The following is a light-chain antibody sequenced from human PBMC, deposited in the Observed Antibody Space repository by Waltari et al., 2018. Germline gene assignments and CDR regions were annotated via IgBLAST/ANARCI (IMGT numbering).Light chain of an antibody. CDR2: YVT. V-gene: IGLV2-23*02. CDR3: CSYSTSGSWM. Sequence: QSALTQPASVSGSPGQSITIPCPGTPRNIGEYNLVSWFQHHPGKVPELVMYYVTKRPSGISDRFSGSKSGNTASLTISALQADDEADYYCCSYSTSGSWMFGGGTKVTVL. CDR1: PRNIGEYNL. J-gene: IGLJ3*02.